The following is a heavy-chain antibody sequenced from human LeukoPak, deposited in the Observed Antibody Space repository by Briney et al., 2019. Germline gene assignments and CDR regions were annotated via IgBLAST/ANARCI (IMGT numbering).Heavy chain of an antibody. CDR3: ARGGGSYGWFDP. V-gene: IGHV3-74*01. CDR2: IDSDGSST. J-gene: IGHJ5*02. CDR1: GFNSSNYW. D-gene: IGHD3-16*01. Sequence: WGSLRLSCAASGFNSSNYWMHWVRQGPGKGLVWVSRIDSDGSSTNYADSVKGRFTISRDSAKNTLYLQMNSLRAEDTAVYYCARGGGSYGWFDPWGQGTLVTVSS.